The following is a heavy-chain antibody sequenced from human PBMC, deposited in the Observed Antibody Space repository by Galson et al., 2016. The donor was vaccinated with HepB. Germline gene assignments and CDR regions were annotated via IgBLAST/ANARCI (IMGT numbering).Heavy chain of an antibody. Sequence: SETLSLTCTVSGGSISDYYWSWIRQPPGKGLEWIGYIYYTGYTKSIPSLKSRVTISVDTSKNQFSLSLSSVTAADTAVYFCARPILTGYLEGAFEIWGHGTMVTVSS. V-gene: IGHV4-59*01. CDR2: IYYTGYT. CDR1: GGSISDYY. D-gene: IGHD3-9*01. J-gene: IGHJ3*02. CDR3: ARPILTGYLEGAFEI.